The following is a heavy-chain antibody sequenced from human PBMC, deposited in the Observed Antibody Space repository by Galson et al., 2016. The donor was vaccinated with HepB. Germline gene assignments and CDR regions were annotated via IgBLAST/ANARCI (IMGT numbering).Heavy chain of an antibody. D-gene: IGHD1-1*01. J-gene: IGHJ3*02. V-gene: IGHV3-30*03. CDR3: AGEVAAGSDTLDT. CDR2: ISYDGSNK. Sequence: SLRLSCAASGFTFSSYGMHWVRQAPGKGLEWVTVISYDGSNKYSADTVKGRLTISRDNSKNTLYLQMTSLRAEDTAVYYCAGEVAAGSDTLDTWGQGTLVTVSS. CDR1: GFTFSSYG.